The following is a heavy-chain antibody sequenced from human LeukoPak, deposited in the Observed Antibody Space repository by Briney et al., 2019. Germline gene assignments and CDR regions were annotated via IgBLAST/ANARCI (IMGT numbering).Heavy chain of an antibody. CDR1: GFTFSSSA. CDR2: ISGSGSGGST. Sequence: GGSLRLSCAASGFTFSSSAMSWVRQAPGKGLEWVSSISGSGSGGSTYYADSVKGRFTISRDNSKNTLYLQMNSLRAEDTAVYYCAKGSDTAMENWFDPWGQGTLVTVSS. V-gene: IGHV3-23*01. D-gene: IGHD5-18*01. J-gene: IGHJ5*02. CDR3: AKGSDTAMENWFDP.